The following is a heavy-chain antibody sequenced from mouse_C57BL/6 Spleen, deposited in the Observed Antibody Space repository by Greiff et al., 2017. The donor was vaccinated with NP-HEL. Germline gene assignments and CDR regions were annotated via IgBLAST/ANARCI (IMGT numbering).Heavy chain of an antibody. Sequence: EVQVVESGGGLVKPGGSLKLSCAASGFTFSSYAMSWVRQTPEKRLEWVATISDGGSYTYYPDNVKGRFTISRDKAKNNLYLQMSHLKSEDTAMYYCARSGSSSAWFAYWGQGTLVTVSA. CDR3: ARSGSSSAWFAY. V-gene: IGHV5-4*01. CDR2: ISDGGSYT. D-gene: IGHD1-1*01. J-gene: IGHJ3*01. CDR1: GFTFSSYA.